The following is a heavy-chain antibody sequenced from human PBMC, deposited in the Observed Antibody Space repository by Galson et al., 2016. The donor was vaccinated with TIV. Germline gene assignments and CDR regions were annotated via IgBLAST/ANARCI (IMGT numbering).Heavy chain of an antibody. D-gene: IGHD5-18*01. CDR1: GFSISRYS. Sequence: LTCTVSGFSISRYSWSWIRQPPGKGLEWIGYIDYSGVNKINSSLKSRVTMSLDTSQNQFSMKLKSVTAADSALYYCARDPRGFTYGYGWYFDVWGRGAPVTVSS. J-gene: IGHJ2*01. CDR3: ARDPRGFTYGYGWYFDV. V-gene: IGHV4-59*01. CDR2: IDYSGVN.